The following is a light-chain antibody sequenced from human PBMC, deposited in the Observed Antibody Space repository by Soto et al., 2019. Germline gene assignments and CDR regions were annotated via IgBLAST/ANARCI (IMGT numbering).Light chain of an antibody. V-gene: IGKV3-11*01. J-gene: IGKJ2*01. CDR3: QQRSNWPPLMYT. Sequence: EIVLTQSPATLSLSPGERATLSCRASQSVSSYLAWYQQKPGQAPRLLIYDASNRATGIPARFSGSGSGTDFTLTISSLEPEDFAVYYGQQRSNWPPLMYTFGQGTKLEI. CDR1: QSVSSY. CDR2: DAS.